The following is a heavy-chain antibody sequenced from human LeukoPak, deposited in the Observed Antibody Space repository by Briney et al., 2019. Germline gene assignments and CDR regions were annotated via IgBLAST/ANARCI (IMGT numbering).Heavy chain of an antibody. CDR1: GYTFTGYY. CDR2: INPNSGGT. J-gene: IGHJ4*02. CDR3: ARERAYCSGGSCYHFDY. Sequence: GASVKVSCKASGYTFTGYYMHWVRQAPGQGLEWMGWINPNSGGTNYAQKFQGWVTMTRDTSISTAYMELSRLRSDDTAVYYCARERAYCSGGSCYHFDYWGQGTLVTVSS. D-gene: IGHD2-15*01. V-gene: IGHV1-2*04.